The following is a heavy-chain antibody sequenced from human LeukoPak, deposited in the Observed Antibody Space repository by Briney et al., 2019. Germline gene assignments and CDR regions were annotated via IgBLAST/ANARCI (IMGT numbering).Heavy chain of an antibody. CDR3: ATRSGSYLDAFDI. Sequence: GGSLRLSCAASGFTFSSYSMNWVRQAPGKGLEWVSYISSSSSTIYYADSVKGRFTISRDSAKNSLYLQMNSLRAEDTAVYYCATRSGSYLDAFDIWGQGTMVTVSS. D-gene: IGHD1-26*01. V-gene: IGHV3-48*01. J-gene: IGHJ3*02. CDR1: GFTFSSYS. CDR2: ISSSSSTI.